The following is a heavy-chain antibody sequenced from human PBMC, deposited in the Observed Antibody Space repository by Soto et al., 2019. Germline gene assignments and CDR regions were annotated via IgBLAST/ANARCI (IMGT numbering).Heavy chain of an antibody. CDR1: GGSFSGYY. CDR2: INHSGST. V-gene: IGHV4-34*01. Sequence: QVQLQQWGAGLLKPSETLSLTCAVYGGSFSGYYWSWIRQPPGKGLEWIGEINHSGSTNYNPSLKSRGTISVDMAKNQFSLKLSSVTAAYTAVYSCATPGRYDFWSGYYGRGAFDIWGQGTMVTVSS. CDR3: ATPGRYDFWSGYYGRGAFDI. J-gene: IGHJ3*02. D-gene: IGHD3-3*01.